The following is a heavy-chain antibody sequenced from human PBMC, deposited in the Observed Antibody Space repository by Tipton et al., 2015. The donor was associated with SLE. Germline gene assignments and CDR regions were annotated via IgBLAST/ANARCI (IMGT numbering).Heavy chain of an antibody. J-gene: IGHJ5*02. CDR3: ARSSYSSSWYVDWFDP. Sequence: TLSLICTVSGGSISSSYWSWIRQHPGKGLEWIGYIYYSGSTYYNPSLKSRVTISVDTSKNQFSLKLSSVTAADTAVYYCARSSYSSSWYVDWFDPWGQGTLVTVSS. D-gene: IGHD6-13*01. CDR1: GGSISSSY. V-gene: IGHV4-59*08. CDR2: IYYSGST.